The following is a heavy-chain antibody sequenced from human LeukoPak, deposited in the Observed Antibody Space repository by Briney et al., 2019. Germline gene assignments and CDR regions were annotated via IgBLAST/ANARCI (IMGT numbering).Heavy chain of an antibody. J-gene: IGHJ1*01. CDR3: ARAATPGAEDFQH. CDR2: ISSSSSYI. Sequence: GGSLRLSCAASGFTFSSYSMNWVRQAPGKGLEWVSSISSSSSYIYYADSVKGRFTISRDNAKNSLYLQMNSLRAEDTAVYYCARAATPGAEDFQHWGQGTLVTVSS. CDR1: GFTFSSYS. V-gene: IGHV3-21*01.